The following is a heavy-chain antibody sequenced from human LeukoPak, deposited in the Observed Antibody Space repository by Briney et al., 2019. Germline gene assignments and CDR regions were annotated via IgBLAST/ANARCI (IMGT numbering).Heavy chain of an antibody. J-gene: IGHJ4*02. CDR3: ASLQLLSDSYFDS. Sequence: SETLSLTCAVYGGSFSGYYWSWVRQPPGKGLEWIGEINHSGSANYNPSLKSRVTISVDTSKNQFSLKLSSVTAAYPAVYYCASLQLLSDSYFDSWGQGTLVTVSS. CDR1: GGSFSGYY. V-gene: IGHV4-34*01. D-gene: IGHD2-2*01. CDR2: INHSGSA.